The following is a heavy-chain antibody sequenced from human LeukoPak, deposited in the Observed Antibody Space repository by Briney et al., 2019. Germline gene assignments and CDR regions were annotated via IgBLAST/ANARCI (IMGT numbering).Heavy chain of an antibody. J-gene: IGHJ4*02. D-gene: IGHD3-9*01. CDR3: ARTPNYDILTGYFLYYFDY. CDR1: GGSLTNYY. CDR2: TFYSGSP. V-gene: IGHV4-59*08. Sequence: SETLSLTCTVSGGSLTNYYWSWIRQPPGKGLEWIAYTFYSGSPNYNPSLKSRITISVDMSKNQFSLKLSSVTAADTAVYYCARTPNYDILTGYFLYYFDYWGQGTLVTVSS.